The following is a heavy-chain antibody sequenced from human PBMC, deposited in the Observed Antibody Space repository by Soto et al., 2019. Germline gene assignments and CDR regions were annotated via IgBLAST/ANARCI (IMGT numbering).Heavy chain of an antibody. D-gene: IGHD5-18*01. J-gene: IGHJ4*02. V-gene: IGHV3-21*01. CDR3: AILSGKYSYGYDY. Sequence: GGSLRLSCAASGFTFSSYSMNWVRQAPGKGLEWVSSISSSSSYIYYADSVKGRFTISRDNAKNSLHLQMNSLRAEDTAVYYCAILSGKYSYGYDYWGQGTLVTVSS. CDR1: GFTFSSYS. CDR2: ISSSSSYI.